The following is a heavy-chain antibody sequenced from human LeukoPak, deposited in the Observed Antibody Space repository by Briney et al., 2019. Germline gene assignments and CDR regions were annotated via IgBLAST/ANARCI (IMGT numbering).Heavy chain of an antibody. CDR1: GGSVSSVSSY. Sequence: SQTLSLTCTVSGGSVSSVSSYWSWVRQPAGKGLEWIGYIYYSGSTNYNPSLKSRVTISVDTSKNQFSLKLSSVTAADTAVYYCAREGSYGVFDYWGQGTLVTVSS. D-gene: IGHD5-18*01. V-gene: IGHV4-61*10. J-gene: IGHJ4*02. CDR3: AREGSYGVFDY. CDR2: IYYSGST.